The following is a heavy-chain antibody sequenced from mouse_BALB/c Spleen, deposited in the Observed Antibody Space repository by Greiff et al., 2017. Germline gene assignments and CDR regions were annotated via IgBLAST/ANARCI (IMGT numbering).Heavy chain of an antibody. CDR1: GYTFTSYW. D-gene: IGHD2-12*01. Sequence: VQLQQPGAELVRPGASVKLSCKASGYTFTSYWINWVKQRPGQGLEWIGNIYPSDSYTNYNQKFKDKATLTVDKSSSTAYMQLSSPTSEDSAVYYCTRLGFTTPWFAYWGQGTLVTVSA. V-gene: IGHV1-69*02. CDR2: IYPSDSYT. J-gene: IGHJ3*01. CDR3: TRLGFTTPWFAY.